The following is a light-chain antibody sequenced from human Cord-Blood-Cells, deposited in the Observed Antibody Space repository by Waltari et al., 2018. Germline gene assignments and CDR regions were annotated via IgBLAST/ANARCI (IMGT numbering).Light chain of an antibody. J-gene: IGLJ2*01. V-gene: IGLV2-14*01. CDR2: EVS. CDR3: SSYTSSSTVV. Sequence: QSALTQPASVSGSPGQSITISCTGTSSDVGGYNYVSWYQQHPGKAPKLMIDEVSNRPSGVSNRFSGSNAGNTASLTISGLQAEDEADYYCSSYTSSSTVVFGGGTKLTVL. CDR1: SSDVGGYNY.